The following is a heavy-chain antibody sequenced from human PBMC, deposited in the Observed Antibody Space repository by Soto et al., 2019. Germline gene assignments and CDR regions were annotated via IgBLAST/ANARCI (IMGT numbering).Heavy chain of an antibody. CDR1: GGSISSYY. V-gene: IGHV4-59*08. D-gene: IGHD3-9*01. CDR3: ARQGYFDWSFGY. J-gene: IGHJ4*02. Sequence: SETLSLTCTVSGGSISSYYWSWIRQPPGKGLEWIGYIYYSGSTNYNPSLKSRVPTSVDTSKNQFSLKLSSVTAADTAVYYCARQGYFDWSFGYWGQGTLVTVSS. CDR2: IYYSGST.